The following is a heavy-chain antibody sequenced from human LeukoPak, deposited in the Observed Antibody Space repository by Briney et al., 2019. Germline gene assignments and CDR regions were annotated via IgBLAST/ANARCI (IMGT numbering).Heavy chain of an antibody. Sequence: GESLRISCKGSGYSFTSHWISWVCQMPGKGLEWMGRIAPSDSYTNYRPSFQGHVTISADKSISTAYLQWSSLKASDTAMYYCARHRDCSSGACYPDYWGQGTLVTVSS. D-gene: IGHD2-15*01. CDR2: IAPSDSYT. V-gene: IGHV5-10-1*01. CDR3: ARHRDCSSGACYPDY. CDR1: GYSFTSHW. J-gene: IGHJ4*02.